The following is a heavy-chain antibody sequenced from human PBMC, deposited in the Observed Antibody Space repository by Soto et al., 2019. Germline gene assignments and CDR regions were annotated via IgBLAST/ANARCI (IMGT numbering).Heavy chain of an antibody. J-gene: IGHJ5*02. CDR3: ARVEYSSSSGSWFDP. Sequence: QVQLQESGPGLVKPSGTLSLTCAVSSGSISSSNWWSWVRQPPGKGLEWIGEIYHSGSTNYNPSRKSRVTISVDKSKNQFSLKLSSVTAADTAVYYCARVEYSSSSGSWFDPWGQGTLVTVSS. CDR1: SGSISSSNW. D-gene: IGHD6-6*01. V-gene: IGHV4-4*02. CDR2: IYHSGST.